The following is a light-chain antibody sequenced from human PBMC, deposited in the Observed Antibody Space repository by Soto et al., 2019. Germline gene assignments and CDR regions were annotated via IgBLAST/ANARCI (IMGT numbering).Light chain of an antibody. CDR2: DAS. CDR1: EDVSSK. CDR3: QQYNNWPPIT. V-gene: IGKV3-15*01. Sequence: IFMTQSPATLSVSPGGRATLSCRASEDVSSKLAWYQQKPGLPPRLVIYDASTRATGIPGRFSGSGSGKDFTLTISGLQSEDFAVYYCQQYNNWPPITFGQGTRLEIK. J-gene: IGKJ5*01.